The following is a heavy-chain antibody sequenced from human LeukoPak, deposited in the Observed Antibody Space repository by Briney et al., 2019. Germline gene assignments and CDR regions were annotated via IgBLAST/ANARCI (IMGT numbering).Heavy chain of an antibody. CDR3: AKDIAGYYDSSGYYKSKTFDI. Sequence: GGSLRLSCAASGFTFSSYAMSWVRQAPGKGLEWVSAINGGGGSTHYADSVKGRFTISRDNAKNSPYLQMNSLRAEDTALYYCAKDIAGYYDSSGYYKSKTFDIWGQGTIVTVSS. J-gene: IGHJ3*02. V-gene: IGHV3-23*01. CDR2: INGGGGST. CDR1: GFTFSSYA. D-gene: IGHD3-22*01.